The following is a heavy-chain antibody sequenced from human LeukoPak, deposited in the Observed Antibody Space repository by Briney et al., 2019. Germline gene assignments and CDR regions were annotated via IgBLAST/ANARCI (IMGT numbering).Heavy chain of an antibody. CDR1: GYNFNSFS. Sequence: ASVKVSCKASGYNFNSFSFSWVRQAPGQGLEWLGWISPYNGNTNYAQKLQGRVTVTTDTSTSTVYMELRSLTSDDTAVYYCARGMCSSVDHWGQGTLVTVSS. V-gene: IGHV1-18*04. CDR3: ARGMCSSVDH. D-gene: IGHD2-15*01. CDR2: ISPYNGNT. J-gene: IGHJ4*02.